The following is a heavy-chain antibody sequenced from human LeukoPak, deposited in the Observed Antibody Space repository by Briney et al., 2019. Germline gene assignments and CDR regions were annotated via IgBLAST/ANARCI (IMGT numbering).Heavy chain of an antibody. V-gene: IGHV4-34*01. CDR2: INHSGST. D-gene: IGHD2-15*01. J-gene: IGHJ4*02. CDR3: ARRSEFDNTHYHYFDY. CDR1: GGSFSGYY. Sequence: SETLSLTCAVYGGSFSGYYWSWIRQPPGKGLEWIGEINHSGSTNYNPSLKSRVTIFVDTSKNQFSLILHSVAAADTAVYYCARRSEFDNTHYHYFDYWGQGALVTVSS.